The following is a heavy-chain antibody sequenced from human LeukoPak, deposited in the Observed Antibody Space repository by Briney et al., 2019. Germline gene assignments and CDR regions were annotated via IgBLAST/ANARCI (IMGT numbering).Heavy chain of an antibody. D-gene: IGHD1-1*01. CDR1: GFTFSRYA. CDR3: ARDPYNGAYSEGYYYYYMDV. J-gene: IGHJ6*03. V-gene: IGHV3-23*01. CDR2: ISGSGART. Sequence: GGSLRLSCAASGFTFSRYAMSWVRQAPGKGLEWVSAISGSGARTYYADSVRGRFTISRDNSQNMVFLQMNSLRVEDTAIYYCARDPYNGAYSEGYYYYYMDVWGKGTTVTVSS.